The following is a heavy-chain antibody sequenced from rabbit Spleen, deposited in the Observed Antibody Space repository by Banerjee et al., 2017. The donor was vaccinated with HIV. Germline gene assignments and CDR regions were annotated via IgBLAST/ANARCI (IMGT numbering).Heavy chain of an antibody. CDR1: GFSFSSSYY. D-gene: IGHD1-1*01. CDR2: IDLLFGST. Sequence: QSLAESGGGLVQPEGSLTLTCTASGFSFSSSYYMCWVRQAPGKGLEWIGYIDLLFGSTYYASWVNGRFTISSHNAQNTLYLQLNSLTVADTATYFCVRGASSSGYYNLWGPGTLVTVS. J-gene: IGHJ4*01. V-gene: IGHV1S40*01. CDR3: VRGASSSGYYNL.